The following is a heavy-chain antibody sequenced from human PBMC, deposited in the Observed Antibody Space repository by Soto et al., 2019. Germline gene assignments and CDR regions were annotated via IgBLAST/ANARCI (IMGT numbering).Heavy chain of an antibody. Sequence: GVSVKVSCKASGYTFTSYDINWVRQATRQGLEWMGWMNPNSGNTGYAQKFQGRVTMTRNTSISTAYMELSSLRSEDTAVYYCASSGIAAAIGAFEIWGQGTIVTVSS. D-gene: IGHD6-13*01. J-gene: IGHJ3*02. CDR1: GYTFTSYD. CDR2: MNPNSGNT. V-gene: IGHV1-8*01. CDR3: ASSGIAAAIGAFEI.